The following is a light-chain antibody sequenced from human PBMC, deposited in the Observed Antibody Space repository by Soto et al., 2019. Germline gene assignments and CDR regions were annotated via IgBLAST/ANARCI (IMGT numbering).Light chain of an antibody. V-gene: IGKV3-15*01. CDR2: GAS. Sequence: DIVMTQSPATLSVSPGERATLSCRASQSVSSNLAWYQQKPGQAPRLLIYGASTRATGIPARFSGSGSGTEFTLTISSLQSEDFAVYYCQQYNNWPPSFTFGGGTKVEIK. J-gene: IGKJ4*01. CDR3: QQYNNWPPSFT. CDR1: QSVSSN.